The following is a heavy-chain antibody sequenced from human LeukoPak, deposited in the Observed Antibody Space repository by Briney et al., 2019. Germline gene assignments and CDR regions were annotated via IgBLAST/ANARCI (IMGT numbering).Heavy chain of an antibody. J-gene: IGHJ5*02. V-gene: IGHV3-30-3*01. Sequence: GGSLRLSCVASGFSLSNFQMYWVRQAPGKGLEWVSIISLDGSTEFYADSVEGRFTISRDTVSNTMHLEMNNLRIEDTAVYYCMRDYKGWFDPWGQGSLVTVSS. D-gene: IGHD3-10*01. CDR1: GFSLSNFQ. CDR2: ISLDGSTE. CDR3: MRDYKGWFDP.